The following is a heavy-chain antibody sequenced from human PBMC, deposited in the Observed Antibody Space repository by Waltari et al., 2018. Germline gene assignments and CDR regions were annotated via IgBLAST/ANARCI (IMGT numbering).Heavy chain of an antibody. CDR3: VRVGEERSDCQYRWFDS. CDR2: IERVKNEI. D-gene: IGHD2-21*01. V-gene: IGHV3-7*04. CDR1: GFDFSSFC. J-gene: IGHJ5*01. Sequence: EVQLVESGGGLVQPGGSLRLSCVVSGFDFSSFCMHWARQAPGKGRECVANIERVKNEIHYGHSVEARFTLSRDYAEQSVYVHVQSLRVEGTALYFCVRVGEERSDCQYRWFDSRGQGGLGTVSS.